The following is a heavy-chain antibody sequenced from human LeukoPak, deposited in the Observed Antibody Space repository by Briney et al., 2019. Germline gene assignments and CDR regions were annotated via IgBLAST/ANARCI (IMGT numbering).Heavy chain of an antibody. Sequence: GGSLRLSCAASGFTFSSYAMSWVRQAPGKGPEWVSSLSGGGGDTYYADSVNGRFTIPRDNSKKTLYLQMNSLRAGDTAVYYCAKDRYYGSRCAYDYWGQGTLVTVSS. V-gene: IGHV3-23*01. D-gene: IGHD3-22*01. J-gene: IGHJ4*02. CDR1: GFTFSSYA. CDR2: LSGGGGDT. CDR3: AKDRYYGSRCAYDY.